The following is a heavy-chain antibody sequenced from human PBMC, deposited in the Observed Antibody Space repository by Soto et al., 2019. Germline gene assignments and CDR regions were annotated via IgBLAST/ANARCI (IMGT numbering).Heavy chain of an antibody. CDR3: XXXXXXXXXXXXXX. CDR1: GFTFDDYA. V-gene: IGHV3-9*01. CDR2: ISWNSGSI. J-gene: IGHJ3*01. Sequence: EVQLVESGGGLVQPGRSLRLSCAASGFTFDDYAMHWVRXXXXXXXXWVSGISWNSGSIGYADSVKGRFTISRDNAKNSLXLQXXXXXXXXXXXXXXXXXXXXXXXXXXXXXXQGTMVTVSS.